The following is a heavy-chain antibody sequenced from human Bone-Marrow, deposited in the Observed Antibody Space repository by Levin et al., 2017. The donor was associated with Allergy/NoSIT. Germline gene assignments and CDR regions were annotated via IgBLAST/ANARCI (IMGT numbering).Heavy chain of an antibody. Sequence: SETLSLICTVSGDSISSSTYYWGWIRQPPGKGLEWIGSIFYSGTTYYNPSLKSRVSISEDTSKNQFSLKLTSVTAADTSIYYCAKSSGFRDAFDIWGHGTMVTVSS. CDR2: IFYSGTT. V-gene: IGHV4-39*01. D-gene: IGHD3-22*01. CDR1: GDSISSSTYY. CDR3: AKSSGFRDAFDI. J-gene: IGHJ3*02.